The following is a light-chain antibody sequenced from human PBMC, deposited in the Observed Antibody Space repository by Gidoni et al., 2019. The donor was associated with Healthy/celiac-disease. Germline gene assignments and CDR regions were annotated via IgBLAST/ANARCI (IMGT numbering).Light chain of an antibody. CDR2: AAS. Sequence: DIQMTQSPSSLSASVGDRVTITCRASQSISSYLNWYQQKPGKAPKLLIYAASSLQSGVPSRFSGSGSGKDFTLTISSLQHEDFVTYYCQQSYSTPRTFGQGTKLEIK. J-gene: IGKJ2*01. CDR3: QQSYSTPRT. V-gene: IGKV1-39*01. CDR1: QSISSY.